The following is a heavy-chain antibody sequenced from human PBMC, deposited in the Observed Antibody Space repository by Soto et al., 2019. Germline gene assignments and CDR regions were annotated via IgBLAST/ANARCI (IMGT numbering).Heavy chain of an antibody. CDR1: GGTFSSYT. Sequence: SVKVSCKASGGTFSSYTISWVRQAPGQGLEWMGRIIPILGIANYAQKFQGRVTITADKSTSTAYMELSSLRSEDTAVYYCARDQFLVGCSGGSCYSYYMDVWGKGTTVTVSS. V-gene: IGHV1-69*04. D-gene: IGHD2-15*01. J-gene: IGHJ6*03. CDR2: IIPILGIA. CDR3: ARDQFLVGCSGGSCYSYYMDV.